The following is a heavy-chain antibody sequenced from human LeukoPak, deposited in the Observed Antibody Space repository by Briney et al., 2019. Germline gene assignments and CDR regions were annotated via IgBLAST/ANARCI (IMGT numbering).Heavy chain of an antibody. Sequence: GSLRLSCAASGFTCSSYGMSWVRQAPGKGLEWVSAISGSGGSTYYADSVKGRFTISRDNSKNTLYLQMNSLRAEDTAVYYCAKDPYYDILTGYYTGGYWGQGTLVTVSS. CDR1: GFTCSSYG. J-gene: IGHJ4*02. CDR3: AKDPYYDILTGYYTGGY. CDR2: ISGSGGST. D-gene: IGHD3-9*01. V-gene: IGHV3-23*01.